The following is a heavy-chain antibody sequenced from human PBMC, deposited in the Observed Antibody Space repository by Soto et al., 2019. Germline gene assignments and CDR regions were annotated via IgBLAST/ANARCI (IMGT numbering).Heavy chain of an antibody. D-gene: IGHD6-6*01. J-gene: IGHJ4*02. V-gene: IGHV1-2*04. CDR1: GYTFTGYY. Sequence: QVQLVQSGAEVKKPGASVKVSCKASGYTFTGYYMHWVRQAPGQGLEWMGWINPNSGGTNYAQKLQGWVTMTRDTSISTAYMELSRLRSDDTAVYYCAVKYSSSSPYDYWGQGTLVTVSS. CDR2: INPNSGGT. CDR3: AVKYSSSSPYDY.